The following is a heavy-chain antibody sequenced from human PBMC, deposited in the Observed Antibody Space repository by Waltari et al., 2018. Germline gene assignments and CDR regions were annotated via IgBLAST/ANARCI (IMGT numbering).Heavy chain of an antibody. V-gene: IGHV3-30*02. CDR3: AKDPCSGGSCYLRYFDY. CDR2: IRYDGSNK. CDR1: GFTFSSYG. J-gene: IGHJ4*02. D-gene: IGHD2-15*01. Sequence: QVQLVESGGGVVQPGGSLRLSCAASGFTFSSYGMHWVRQAPGQGLEWVAFIRYDGSNKYYADSVKGRFTISRDNSKNTLYLQMNSLRAEDTAVYYCAKDPCSGGSCYLRYFDYWGQGTLVTVSS.